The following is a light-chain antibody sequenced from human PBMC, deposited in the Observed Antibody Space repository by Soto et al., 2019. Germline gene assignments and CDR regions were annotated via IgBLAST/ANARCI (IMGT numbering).Light chain of an antibody. CDR3: TSYTSSSTWV. J-gene: IGLJ3*02. CDR2: EVS. Sequence: ALTQPASVSGSPGQSITISCTGTSSDVGGYNYVSWYQQHPGKAPKLMIYEVSNRPSGVSNRFSGSKSGNTASLTISGLQAEDEADYYCTSYTSSSTWVFGGGTKLTV. V-gene: IGLV2-14*01. CDR1: SSDVGGYNY.